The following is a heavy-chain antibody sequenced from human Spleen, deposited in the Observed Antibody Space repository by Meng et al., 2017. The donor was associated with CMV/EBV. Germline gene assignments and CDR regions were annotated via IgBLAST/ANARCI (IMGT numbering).Heavy chain of an antibody. Sequence: GESLKISCAASGFNFNDYYMSWIRQVPGKGLEWVSYISSSGSGKYYADSVKGRFTVSRDNAKNSLFLQMNSLRVEDTAVYYCAGLWIWGPGTLVTVSS. J-gene: IGHJ4*02. D-gene: IGHD1-1*01. CDR2: ISSSGSGK. CDR1: GFNFNDYY. CDR3: AGLWI. V-gene: IGHV3-11*04.